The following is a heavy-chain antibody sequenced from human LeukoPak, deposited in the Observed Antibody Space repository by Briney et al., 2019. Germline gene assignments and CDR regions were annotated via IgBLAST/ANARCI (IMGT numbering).Heavy chain of an antibody. CDR1: GFTFSSYW. J-gene: IGHJ4*02. D-gene: IGHD3-10*01. V-gene: IGHV3-7*03. Sequence: GGSLRLSCAASGFTFSSYWMSWVRQAPGKGLEWVANIKKDGSEKYYVDSVKGRFTISRDSAKTSLYLQMISLRAEDTAVYYCAKDMMVRILNWGQGTLVTVSS. CDR2: IKKDGSEK. CDR3: AKDMMVRILN.